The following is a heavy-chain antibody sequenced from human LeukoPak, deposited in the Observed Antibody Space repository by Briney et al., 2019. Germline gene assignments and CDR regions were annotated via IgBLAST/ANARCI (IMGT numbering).Heavy chain of an antibody. CDR3: ARSDYYDSSGYSY. CDR2: IIPILGIA. J-gene: IGHJ4*02. Sequence: AASVKVSCKASGGTFSSYAISWVRQAPGQGLEWMGRIIPILGIANYAQKFQGRVTITADKSTSTAYMELSSLRSEDTAVYYCARSDYYDSSGYSYWGQGTLDTVSS. D-gene: IGHD3-22*01. V-gene: IGHV1-69*04. CDR1: GGTFSSYA.